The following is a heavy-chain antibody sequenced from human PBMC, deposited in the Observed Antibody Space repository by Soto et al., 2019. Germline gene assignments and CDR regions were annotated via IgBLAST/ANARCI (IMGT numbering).Heavy chain of an antibody. D-gene: IGHD2-21*02. Sequence: QLHLQESGPGLVKPSESVSLSCTVSGDSINNDAYYWGWIRQSPGKGLEWIGSVKSSGRTYYNPSLESRVTVAVDTSNSRISLKLSSVTAADTAGYHCARHADAGCGPSQCGCDFLVPGTMVTVSS. CDR2: VKSSGRT. CDR1: GDSINNDAYY. CDR3: ARHADAGCGPSQCGCDF. V-gene: IGHV4-39*01. J-gene: IGHJ3*01.